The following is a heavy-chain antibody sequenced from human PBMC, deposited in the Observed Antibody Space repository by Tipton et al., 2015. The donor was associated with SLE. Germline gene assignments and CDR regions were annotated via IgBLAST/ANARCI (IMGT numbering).Heavy chain of an antibody. CDR3: ARDQPPID. D-gene: IGHD1-26*01. V-gene: IGHV4-61*02. Sequence: TLSLTCTVSGASIRSGSHYWSWIRQPAGKGLEWIGRIYSSGSSNYNPSLKSRVTISVDTSKNQFSLRLSSVTAADTAVYYCARDQPPIDWGQGTLVTVSS. CDR2: IYSSGSS. J-gene: IGHJ4*02. CDR1: GASIRSGSHY.